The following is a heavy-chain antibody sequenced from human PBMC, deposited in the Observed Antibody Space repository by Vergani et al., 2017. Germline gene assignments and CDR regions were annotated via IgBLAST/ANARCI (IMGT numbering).Heavy chain of an antibody. D-gene: IGHD2-2*01. CDR2: IYYSGST. J-gene: IGHJ3*02. V-gene: IGHV4-30-4*01. CDR1: GGSISSGHYY. CDR3: ARETCSSTSCLYLGVAFDI. Sequence: QVQLQESGPGLVKPSQTLSLTCTVSGGSISSGHYYWSWIRWPPGKGLEWIGHIYYSGSTYYKSSLKSRVTISVDTSNNQFSLKLSSVTAADTAVYYCARETCSSTSCLYLGVAFDIWGQGTMVTVSS.